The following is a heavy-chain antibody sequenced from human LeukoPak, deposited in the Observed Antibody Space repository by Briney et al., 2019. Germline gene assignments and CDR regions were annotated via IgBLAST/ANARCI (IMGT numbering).Heavy chain of an antibody. CDR3: AKALVTTLAGTYYCDS. CDR2: IRFDECRE. Sequence: GGSLRLTCEAYGFTFSCYRMHWLRRAPGKGLEWVGFIRFDECREFYADSVKGRFIVSRDNSKNTLYLQMYSLGPEDTAVYYCAKALVTTLAGTYYCDSWGQGTVVTVSS. J-gene: IGHJ4*02. CDR1: GFTFSCYR. V-gene: IGHV3-30*02. D-gene: IGHD6-19*01.